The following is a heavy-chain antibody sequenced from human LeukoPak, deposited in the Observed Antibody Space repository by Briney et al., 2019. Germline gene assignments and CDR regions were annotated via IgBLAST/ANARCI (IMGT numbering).Heavy chain of an antibody. J-gene: IGHJ4*02. D-gene: IGHD5-18*01. CDR1: GGSITDYY. CDR2: MYYSGSA. CDR3: ARRTAMATGIDY. V-gene: IGHV4-59*08. Sequence: SETLSLTCTVSGGSITDYYWSWIRHSSGKGLEWIGYMYYSGSAYYSPSLKTRVTISVDTSKNQFSLKLSSVTAADTAVYYCARRTAMATGIDYWGQGTLVTVSS.